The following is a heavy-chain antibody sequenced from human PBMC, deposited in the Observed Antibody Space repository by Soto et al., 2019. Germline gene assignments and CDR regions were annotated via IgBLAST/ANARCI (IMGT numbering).Heavy chain of an antibody. V-gene: IGHV4-61*08. J-gene: IGHJ5*02. CDR1: GGSISSGDYY. CDR3: ARLGANAYCGGDCYLDP. Sequence: SETLSLTCTVSGGSISSGDYYWSWIRQPPGKGLECIGYIYYSGSTNYNPSLKSRVTIAVDTSKNQFSLKLNSVTAADTAVYYCARLGANAYCGGDCYLDPWGQGTLVTVSS. CDR2: IYYSGST. D-gene: IGHD2-21*02.